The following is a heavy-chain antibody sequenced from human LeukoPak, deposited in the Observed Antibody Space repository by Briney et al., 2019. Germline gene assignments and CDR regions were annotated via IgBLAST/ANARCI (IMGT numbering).Heavy chain of an antibody. V-gene: IGHV4-39*01. CDR3: ARRGIAVATYYYYYMDV. J-gene: IGHJ6*03. Sequence: PSETLSLTCSVSGGSITSTYYWGWIRQPPGKGLEWIGSMYYSGSTYYNPSLKSRVTMSVDTSKNQFSLRLSSVTAADTAVYYCARRGIAVATYYYYYMDVWGKGTTVTISS. CDR2: MYYSGST. CDR1: GGSITSTYY. D-gene: IGHD6-19*01.